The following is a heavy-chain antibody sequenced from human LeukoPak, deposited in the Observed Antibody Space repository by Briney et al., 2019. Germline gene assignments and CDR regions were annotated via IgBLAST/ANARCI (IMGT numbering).Heavy chain of an antibody. V-gene: IGHV3-13*01. J-gene: IGHJ4*02. CDR2: IGTAGDT. CDR3: AKDRGRGGSYDY. CDR1: GFTFSNYD. Sequence: GGSLRLSCAASGFTFSNYDMHWVRQATGKGLEWVSAIGTAGDTYYPDSVKGRFTISRDNSKNTLYLQMNSLRAEDTAVYYCAKDRGRGGSYDYWGQGTLVTVSS. D-gene: IGHD1-26*01.